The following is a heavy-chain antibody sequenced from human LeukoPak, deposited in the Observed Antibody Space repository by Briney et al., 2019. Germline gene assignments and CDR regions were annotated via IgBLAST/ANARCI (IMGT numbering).Heavy chain of an antibody. J-gene: IGHJ6*03. CDR2: IYYSGST. D-gene: IGHD2-15*01. V-gene: IGHV4-59*01. CDR3: AGGYCSGGSCSVSLFYYYMDV. Sequence: SETLSHTCTVSGGSISSYYWSWIRQPPGKGLEWIGYIYYSGSTNYNPSLKSRVTISVDASKNQFSLKLSSVTAADTAVYYCAGGYCSGGSCSVSLFYYYMDVWGKGTTVTVSS. CDR1: GGSISSYY.